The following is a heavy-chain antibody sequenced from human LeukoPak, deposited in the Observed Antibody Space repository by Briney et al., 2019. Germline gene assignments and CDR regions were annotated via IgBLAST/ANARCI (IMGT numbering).Heavy chain of an antibody. V-gene: IGHV3-20*04. CDR1: GFTFDDYG. J-gene: IGHJ3*02. CDR3: ARLGVGATRDAFDI. CDR2: INWNGGST. Sequence: GGSLRLSCAASGFTFDDYGMSWVRQAPGKGLEWVSGINWNGGSTGYADSEKGRFTISRDNAKNSLYLQMNSLRAEDTALYYCARLGVGATRDAFDIWGQGTMVTVSS. D-gene: IGHD1-26*01.